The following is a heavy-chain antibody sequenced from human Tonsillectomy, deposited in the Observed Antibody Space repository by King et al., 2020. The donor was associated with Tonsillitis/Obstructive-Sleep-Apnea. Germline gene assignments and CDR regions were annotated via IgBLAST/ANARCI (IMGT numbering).Heavy chain of an antibody. CDR3: ARETSYRYYYDSSVDY. Sequence: VQLVESGGGVVQPGRSLRLSCAASGFTFSSDAMHWVRQAPGKGLEWVAGISYDGSNKYYEDSVKGRCTISRDNSKNTLYLQMKSLRTEDTAVFYFARETSYRYYYDSSVDYWGQGTLVTVSS. CDR1: GFTFSSDA. D-gene: IGHD3-22*01. V-gene: IGHV3-30*04. J-gene: IGHJ4*02. CDR2: ISYDGSNK.